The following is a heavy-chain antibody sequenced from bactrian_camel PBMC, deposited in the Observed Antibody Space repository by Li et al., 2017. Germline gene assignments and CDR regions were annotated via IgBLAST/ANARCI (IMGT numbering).Heavy chain of an antibody. J-gene: IGHJ4*01. Sequence: QLVESGGGSVQAGESLTLACATVVETIRRPCMAWFRRAPGKERGGVARIATGSGNTYYTDSVKGRFTISQDISKNTVYLQMNSLKPEDTGMYYCAAEKWWAWPTTCPNNYNNWGQGTQVTVS. V-gene: IGHV3S25*01. CDR1: VETIRRPC. D-gene: IGHD7*01. CDR3: AAEKWWAWPTTCPNNYNN. CDR2: IATGSGNT.